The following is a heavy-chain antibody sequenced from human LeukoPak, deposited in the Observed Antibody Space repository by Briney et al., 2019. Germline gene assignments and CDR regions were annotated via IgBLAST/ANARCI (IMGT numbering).Heavy chain of an antibody. Sequence: GESLKISCKGSGYSFTSYWISWVRQMPGKGLEWMGRIDPSDSYTNDSPSFQGHVTISADKSISTAYLQWSSLKASDTAMYYCASSLEPGIAVTGTYHFDYWGQGTLVTVTS. D-gene: IGHD6-19*01. V-gene: IGHV5-10-1*01. J-gene: IGHJ4*02. CDR2: IDPSDSYT. CDR1: GYSFTSYW. CDR3: ASSLEPGIAVTGTYHFDY.